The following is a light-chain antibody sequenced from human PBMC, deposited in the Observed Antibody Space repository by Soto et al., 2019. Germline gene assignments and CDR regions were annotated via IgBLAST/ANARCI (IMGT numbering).Light chain of an antibody. J-gene: IGLJ1*01. CDR1: SSDVGGYNY. Sequence: QSVLTQPASVSGSPGQSITISCTGTSSDVGGYNYASWYQQHPGKAPKLMIYDVSDRPSGVSNRFSASKSGNTASLTISGLQAEDEAVYYCCSYTSSSTPWVFGTGTKVTVL. V-gene: IGLV2-14*03. CDR2: DVS. CDR3: CSYTSSSTPWV.